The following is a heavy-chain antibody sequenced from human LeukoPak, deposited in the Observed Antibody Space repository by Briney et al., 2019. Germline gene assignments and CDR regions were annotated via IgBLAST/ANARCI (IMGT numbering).Heavy chain of an antibody. J-gene: IGHJ4*02. V-gene: IGHV3-21*01. Sequence: GGSLRLSCAASGFTFSSYSMNWVRQAPGKRLEWVSSISSSSSYIYYADSVKGRFTISRDNAKNSLYLQMNSLRAEDTAVYYCARDSLDGGATDYWGQGTLVTVSS. CDR3: ARDSLDGGATDY. CDR1: GFTFSSYS. D-gene: IGHD1-1*01. CDR2: ISSSSSYI.